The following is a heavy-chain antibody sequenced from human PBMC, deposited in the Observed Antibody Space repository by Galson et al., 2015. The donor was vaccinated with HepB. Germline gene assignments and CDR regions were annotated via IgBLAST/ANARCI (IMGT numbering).Heavy chain of an antibody. D-gene: IGHD3-10*02. V-gene: IGHV3-49*03. CDR3: SRGHLFGVI. Sequence: SLRLSCAGSGFTFGDYSLNWFRQAPGKGLEWVGFIRNKAYGETTQYAASVKGRFTISRDDSKSIAYLQMDCLKTEDTAVYFCSRGHLFGVIWGQGTLVTVSS. CDR1: GFTFGDYS. J-gene: IGHJ4*02. CDR2: IRNKAYGETT.